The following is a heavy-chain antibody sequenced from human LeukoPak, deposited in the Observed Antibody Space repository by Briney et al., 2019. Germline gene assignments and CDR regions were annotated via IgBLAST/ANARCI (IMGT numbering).Heavy chain of an antibody. CDR1: GYTFTNYG. Sequence: GPVKVSCKASGYTFTNYGINWVRQAPGQGLEWMGWISAYNGNTNYAQKLQGRVTMATDTSTSTAYMELRSLRSDDTAVYYCARGVTMIVNDYWGQGTLVTVSS. CDR2: ISAYNGNT. V-gene: IGHV1-18*01. CDR3: ARGVTMIVNDY. J-gene: IGHJ4*02. D-gene: IGHD3-22*01.